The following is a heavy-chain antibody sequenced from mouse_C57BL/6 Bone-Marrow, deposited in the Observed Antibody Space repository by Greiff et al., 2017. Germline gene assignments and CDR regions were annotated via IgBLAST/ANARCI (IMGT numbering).Heavy chain of an antibody. D-gene: IGHD3-2*02. CDR2: IYPGSGST. V-gene: IGHV1-55*01. CDR1: GYTFTSYW. CDR3: ASAEGDSTGYWFAY. Sequence: QVQLQQPGAELVKPGASVKMSCKASGYTFTSYWITWVKQRPGQGLEWIGDIYPGSGSTNYNEKFKSKATLTVDTSSSTAYMQLSSLTSEDSAVXYCASAEGDSTGYWFAYWGQGTLVTVSA. J-gene: IGHJ3*01.